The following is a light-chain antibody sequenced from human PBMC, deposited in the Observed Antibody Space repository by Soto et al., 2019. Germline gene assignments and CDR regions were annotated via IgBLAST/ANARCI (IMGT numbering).Light chain of an antibody. CDR1: RSNLGAGHA. V-gene: IGLV1-40*01. CDR2: SNN. J-gene: IGLJ7*01. CDR3: QSYDPTLRTSL. Sequence: QAVVTQPPSVSGAPGQRVTISCTGSRSNLGAGHAVHWYQQLPGTAPKLLIHSNNNRPSGVPDRFSGSKSGTSASLAIAGLQADDEADYYCQSYDPTLRTSLFGGGTQLTVL.